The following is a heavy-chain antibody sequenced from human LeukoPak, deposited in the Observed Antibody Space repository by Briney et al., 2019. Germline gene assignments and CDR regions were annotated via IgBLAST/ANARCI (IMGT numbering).Heavy chain of an antibody. CDR2: ISAYNGNI. Sequence: ASVKVSCKASGYTFTSYGISWVRQAPGQGLEWMGWISAYNGNINYAQKLQGGVTMTTDTSTSTAYMELRSLRPDDTAVYYCARVGGSGWNRDLDYWGQGTLVTVSS. CDR1: GYTFTSYG. D-gene: IGHD6-19*01. CDR3: ARVGGSGWNRDLDY. V-gene: IGHV1-18*01. J-gene: IGHJ4*02.